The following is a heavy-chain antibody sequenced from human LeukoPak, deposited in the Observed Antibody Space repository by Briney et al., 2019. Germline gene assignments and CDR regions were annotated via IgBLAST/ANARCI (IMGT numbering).Heavy chain of an antibody. CDR3: ARGIAAAGTRFDP. CDR2: INHSGST. Sequence: SETLSLTCAVYGGSFSGYYWSWIRQPPGKGLEWIGEINHSGSTNYNPSLKSRVTISVDTSKNQFSLKLSSVTAADTPVYYCARGIAAAGTRFDPWGQGTLVTVSS. V-gene: IGHV4-34*01. D-gene: IGHD6-13*01. J-gene: IGHJ5*02. CDR1: GGSFSGYY.